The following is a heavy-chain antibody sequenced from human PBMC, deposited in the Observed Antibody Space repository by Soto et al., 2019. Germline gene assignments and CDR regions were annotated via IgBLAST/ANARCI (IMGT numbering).Heavy chain of an antibody. CDR1: GFTFSNYW. V-gene: IGHV3-7*02. J-gene: IGHJ3*02. CDR3: AKFGSAAVRDAFDI. D-gene: IGHD6-13*01. CDR2: IKQDGSQK. Sequence: PGGSLRLSCAASGFTFSNYWMSWVRQAPGKGLEWVANIKQDGSQKWYVDSVKGRFTISRDNAKNSLYLQMNSLRAEDTALYYCAKFGSAAVRDAFDIWGQGTMVTVSS.